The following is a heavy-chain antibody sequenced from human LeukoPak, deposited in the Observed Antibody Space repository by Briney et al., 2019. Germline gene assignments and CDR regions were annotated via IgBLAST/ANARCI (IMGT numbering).Heavy chain of an antibody. CDR3: AYGTYSYYFDY. CDR2: IYYSGST. V-gene: IGHV4-59*01. D-gene: IGHD1-26*01. Sequence: ASETLSLTCTVSGGSITTYYWSWIRQPPGKGLEWIGYIYYSGSTNYNPPLKSRVTISVDTSKNQFSLKLSSVTAADTAVYYCAYGTYSYYFDYWGQGTLVTVSS. CDR1: GGSITTYY. J-gene: IGHJ4*02.